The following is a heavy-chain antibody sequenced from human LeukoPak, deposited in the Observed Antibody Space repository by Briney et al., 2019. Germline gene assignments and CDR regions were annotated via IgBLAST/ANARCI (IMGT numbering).Heavy chain of an antibody. CDR3: ARLYDSSGYYNYYYYMDV. V-gene: IGHV5-51*01. CDR2: IYPGDSDT. J-gene: IGHJ6*03. CDR1: GYSFTSYW. Sequence: GESLKISCKGSGYSFTSYWIGWVRQLPGKGLEWMGIIYPGDSDTRYSPSFQGQVTISADKSISTAYLQWSSLKASDTAMYYCARLYDSSGYYNYYYYMDVWGRGTTVTVSS. D-gene: IGHD3-22*01.